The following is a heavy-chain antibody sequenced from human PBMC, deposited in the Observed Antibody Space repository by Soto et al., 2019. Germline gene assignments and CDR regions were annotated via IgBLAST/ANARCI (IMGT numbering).Heavy chain of an antibody. CDR3: ATLHAFDI. CDR1: GFTFSSYG. J-gene: IGHJ3*02. Sequence: AGGSLRLSCAASGFTFSSYGMHWVRQAPGKGLEWVAVISYDGSNKYYADSVKGRFTISRDNSKNTLYLQMNSLRAEDTAVYYCATLHAFDIWGQGTMVTVSS. V-gene: IGHV3-30*03. CDR2: ISYDGSNK.